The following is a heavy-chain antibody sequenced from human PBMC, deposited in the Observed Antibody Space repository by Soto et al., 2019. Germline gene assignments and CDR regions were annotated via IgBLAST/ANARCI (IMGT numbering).Heavy chain of an antibody. V-gene: IGHV4-39*01. D-gene: IGHD3-10*01. Sequence: SETLSLTCTVSGGSISSSSYYWGWIRQPPGKGLEWIGSIYYSGSTYYNPSLKSRVTVSVDTSKNQFSLKLSSVTAADTAVYYCATLFYYGSGSYYEPPDYWGQGTLVTGSA. CDR2: IYYSGST. J-gene: IGHJ4*02. CDR1: GGSISSSSYY. CDR3: ATLFYYGSGSYYEPPDY.